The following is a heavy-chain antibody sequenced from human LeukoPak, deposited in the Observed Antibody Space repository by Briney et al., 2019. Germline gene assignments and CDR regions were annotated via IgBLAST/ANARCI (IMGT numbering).Heavy chain of an antibody. D-gene: IGHD6-6*01. CDR3: ARLGWYSSSPGADY. CDR1: GFTFSSYA. V-gene: IGHV3-30*04. CDR2: ISYDGSNK. J-gene: IGHJ4*02. Sequence: AGGSLRLSCAASGFTFSSYAMHWVRQAPGKGLEWGAVISYDGSNKYYADSVMGRITISRGNSKNTLYLQMNSLRAEDTAVYYCARLGWYSSSPGADYWGQGTLVTVSS.